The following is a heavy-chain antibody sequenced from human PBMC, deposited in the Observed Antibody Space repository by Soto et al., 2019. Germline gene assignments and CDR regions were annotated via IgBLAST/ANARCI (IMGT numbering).Heavy chain of an antibody. J-gene: IGHJ6*02. V-gene: IGHV3-30-3*01. CDR3: ARAGGYCSGGSCYSVDFVEYYYGMDV. CDR1: GFTFSSYA. Sequence: GGSLRLSCAASGFTFSSYAMHWVRQAPGKGLEWVAVISYDGSNKYYADSVKGRFTISRDNSKSTLYLQMNSLRAEDTAVYYCARAGGYCSGGSCYSVDFVEYYYGMDVWGQGTTVTVSS. D-gene: IGHD2-15*01. CDR2: ISYDGSNK.